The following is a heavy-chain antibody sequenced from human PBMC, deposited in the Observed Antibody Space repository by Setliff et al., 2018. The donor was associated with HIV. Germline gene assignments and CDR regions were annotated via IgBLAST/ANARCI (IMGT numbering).Heavy chain of an antibody. J-gene: IGHJ1*01. CDR3: GNKGGQV. D-gene: IGHD3-16*01. CDR1: GFTFSTYG. V-gene: IGHV3-30*12. Sequence: PGGSLRLSCAASGFTFSTYGMHWVRQAPGKGLEWVSVISYDGSRISYADSVKGRFSISRDRSRNTVSLQMSSLRVEDTAMYYCGNKGGQVWGPGTLVTVSS. CDR2: ISYDGSRI.